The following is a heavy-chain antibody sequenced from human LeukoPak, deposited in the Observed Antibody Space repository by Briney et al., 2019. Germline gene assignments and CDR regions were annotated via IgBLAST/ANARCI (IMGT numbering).Heavy chain of an antibody. V-gene: IGHV3-48*03. CDR3: AKENRWYHYMDV. CDR2: ISSSGSTI. CDR1: GFTFSSYE. D-gene: IGHD6-13*01. Sequence: GGSLRLSFAASGFTFSSYEMNWVRQAPGKGLEWVSYISSSGSTIYYADSVKGRFTISRDNSKNTLYLQMNSLRAEDTAVYYCAKENRWYHYMDVWGKGTTVTVSS. J-gene: IGHJ6*03.